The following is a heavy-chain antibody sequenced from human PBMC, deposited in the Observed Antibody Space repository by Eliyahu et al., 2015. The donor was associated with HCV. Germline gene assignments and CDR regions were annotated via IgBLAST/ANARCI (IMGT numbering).Heavy chain of an antibody. D-gene: IGHD2-21*02. V-gene: IGHV1-2*02. J-gene: IGHJ4*02. CDR1: GYTFTGYY. CDR3: ARAAWGAYCGGDCYSGGAFDY. Sequence: QVQLVQPGAEVKKPGASVKVSCKASGYTFTGYYMXWVRQAPGQGLEWMGWINPNSGGTNYAXKFQGRVTMTRDTSISTAYMELSRLRSDDTAVYYCARAAWGAYCGGDCYSGGAFDYWGQGTLVTVSS. CDR2: INPNSGGT.